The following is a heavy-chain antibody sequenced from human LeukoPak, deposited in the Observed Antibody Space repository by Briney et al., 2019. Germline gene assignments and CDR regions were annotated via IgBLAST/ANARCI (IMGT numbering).Heavy chain of an antibody. CDR1: GGSISSSSYY. CDR3: ASRYDYSNYIDY. Sequence: SETLSLTCTVSGGSISSSSYYWGWIRQPPGKGLEWIGYIYYSGSSYYNPSLKSRVTISVDTSKNQSSLKLSSVTAADTAVYFCASRYDYSNYIDYWGQGTLVTVSS. V-gene: IGHV4-39*01. CDR2: IYYSGSS. J-gene: IGHJ4*02. D-gene: IGHD4-11*01.